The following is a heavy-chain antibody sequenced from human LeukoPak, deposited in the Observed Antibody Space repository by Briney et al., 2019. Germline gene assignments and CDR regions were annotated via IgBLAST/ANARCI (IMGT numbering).Heavy chain of an antibody. J-gene: IGHJ4*02. D-gene: IGHD3-22*01. CDR2: ISSSGSSI. V-gene: IGHV3-48*03. CDR3: ARRGYYDTSGYLFDD. Sequence: GGSLRLSCAASGFTFSSYEMNWVRQAPGRGLEWVSYISSSGSSIYYVDSVKGRFIISGDNAKNSLFLQMNSLRAEDTAVYYCARRGYYDTSGYLFDDWGQGTLVTVSS. CDR1: GFTFSSYE.